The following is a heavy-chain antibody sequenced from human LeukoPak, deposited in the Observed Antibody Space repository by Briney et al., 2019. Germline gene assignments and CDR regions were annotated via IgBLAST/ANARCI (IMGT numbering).Heavy chain of an antibody. Sequence: GASVKVSCKASGFTFTSSAMQWVRQARGQRLEWIGWIVVGSGNTNYAQKFQERITITRDMSTSTAYMELSSLRSEDTPVYYCAANTPRVVREDAFDIWGQGTMVTVSS. D-gene: IGHD2-21*01. CDR1: GFTFTSSA. J-gene: IGHJ3*02. CDR2: IVVGSGNT. V-gene: IGHV1-58*02. CDR3: AANTPRVVREDAFDI.